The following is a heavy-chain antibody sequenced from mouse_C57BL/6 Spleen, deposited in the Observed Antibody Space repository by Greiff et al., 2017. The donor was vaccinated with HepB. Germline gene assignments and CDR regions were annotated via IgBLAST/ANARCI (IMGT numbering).Heavy chain of an antibody. J-gene: IGHJ2*01. CDR1: GFTFSSYG. D-gene: IGHD4-1*02. Sequence: EVKLMESGGDLVKPGGSLKLSCAASGFTFSSYGMSWVRQTPDKRLEWVATISSGGSYTYYPDSVKGRFTISRDNAKNTLYLQMSSLKSEDTAMYYCARQANWDYFDYWGPGTTLTVSS. CDR3: ARQANWDYFDY. V-gene: IGHV5-6*01. CDR2: ISSGGSYT.